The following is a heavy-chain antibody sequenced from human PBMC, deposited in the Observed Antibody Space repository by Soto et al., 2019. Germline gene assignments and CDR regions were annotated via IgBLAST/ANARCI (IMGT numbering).Heavy chain of an antibody. CDR2: INHSGST. Sequence: KTSETLSLTCAVYGGSFSGYYWSWIRQPPGKGLEWIGEINHSGSTNYNPSLKSRVTISVDTSKNQFSLKLSSVTAADTAVYYCVRFGGAAAGRVYWGQGTLVTVS. V-gene: IGHV4-34*01. J-gene: IGHJ4*02. CDR1: GGSFSGYY. CDR3: VRFGGAAAGRVY. D-gene: IGHD6-13*01.